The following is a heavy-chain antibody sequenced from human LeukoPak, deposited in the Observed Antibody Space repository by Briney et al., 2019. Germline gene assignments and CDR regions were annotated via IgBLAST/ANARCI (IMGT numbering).Heavy chain of an antibody. Sequence: SETLSLTCAVYGESFSGYYWSWIRQPPGKGLEWIGEINHSGSTNYNPSLKSRVTISVDTSRNQFSLKLSSVTAADTAVYYCARYGGKGGLVYWGKGTLVTVCS. CDR3: ARYGGKGGLVY. CDR1: GESFSGYY. J-gene: IGHJ4*02. V-gene: IGHV4-34*01. CDR2: INHSGST. D-gene: IGHD4-23*01.